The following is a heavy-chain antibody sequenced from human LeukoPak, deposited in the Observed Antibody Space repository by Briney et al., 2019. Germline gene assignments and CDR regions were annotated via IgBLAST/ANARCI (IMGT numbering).Heavy chain of an antibody. J-gene: IGHJ4*02. CDR2: INHSGNT. V-gene: IGHV4-34*01. D-gene: IGHD1-26*01. Sequence: PSETLSLTCAVYGGSLSGYFWSWIRQPPGKGLEWIGEINHSGNTNHNPSLKSRVTMSVDTSKNYFYLELSSVTAADTAVYYCARQGSGSSYYYYTFPYWGQGTLVTVSS. CDR1: GGSLSGYF. CDR3: ARQGSGSSYYYYTFPY.